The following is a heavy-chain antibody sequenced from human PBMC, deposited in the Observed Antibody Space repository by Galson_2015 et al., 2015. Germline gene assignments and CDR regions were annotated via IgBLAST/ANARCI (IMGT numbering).Heavy chain of an antibody. D-gene: IGHD3-22*01. Sequence: SLRLSCAASGFTFSSYAMSWVRQAPGKGLEWVSLISAGGGSPYYADSVKGRFTISRDNSKNTLYLQMNSLRAEDTAMYYCAKGVGCDFYYENDYWGQGTLVTVSS. J-gene: IGHJ4*02. V-gene: IGHV3-23*01. CDR3: AKGVGCDFYYENDY. CDR1: GFTFSSYA. CDR2: ISAGGGSP.